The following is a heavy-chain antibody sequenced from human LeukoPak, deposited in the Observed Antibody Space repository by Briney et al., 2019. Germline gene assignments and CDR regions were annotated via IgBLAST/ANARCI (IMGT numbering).Heavy chain of an antibody. D-gene: IGHD5-18*01. CDR1: GFTFSSYA. CDR3: AKDDRIQLSGNYYYGMDV. J-gene: IGHJ6*02. CDR2: ISGSGGST. Sequence: GGSLRLSCAASGFTFSSYAMSWVRQAPGKGLEWVLAISGSGGSTYYADSVKGRFTISRDNSKNSLYLQMNSLRAEDTAVYYCAKDDRIQLSGNYYYGMDVWGQGTTVTVSS. V-gene: IGHV3-23*01.